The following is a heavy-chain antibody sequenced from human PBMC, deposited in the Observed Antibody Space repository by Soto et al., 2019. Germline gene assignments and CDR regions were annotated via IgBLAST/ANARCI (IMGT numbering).Heavy chain of an antibody. J-gene: IGHJ6*02. CDR1: GGTFGSYA. CDR3: ARSQGSSTSLESYYDSYYGMDA. V-gene: IGHV1-69*01. Sequence: QVQLVQSGAEVKKPGSSVKVSCKASGGTFGSYAISWVRQAPGQGLEWMGGIIPIPGTANYAQKFQGRVTIAADESTSTAYMELSSLRSEDTAVYYCARSQGSSTSLESYYDSYYGMDAWGQGTTVTVSS. D-gene: IGHD2-2*01. CDR2: IIPIPGTA.